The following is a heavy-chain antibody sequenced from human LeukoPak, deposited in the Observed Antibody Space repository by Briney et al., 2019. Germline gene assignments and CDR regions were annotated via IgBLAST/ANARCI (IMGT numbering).Heavy chain of an antibody. CDR1: GGTFSSYA. J-gene: IGHJ4*02. D-gene: IGHD3-10*01. CDR3: FLGFGELLGY. V-gene: IGHV1-69*06. Sequence: GSSVKVSCKASGGTFSSYAISWVRQPPGQGLEWMGGIIPIFGTTNYAQKFQGRVTITADKSTSTAYMELSSLRSEDTAVYYCFLGFGELLGYWGQGTLVTVSS. CDR2: IIPIFGTT.